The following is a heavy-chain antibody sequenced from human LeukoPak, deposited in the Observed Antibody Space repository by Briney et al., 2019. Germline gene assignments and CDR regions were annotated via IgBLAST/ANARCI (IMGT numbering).Heavy chain of an antibody. V-gene: IGHV3-30*02. Sequence: GGSLRLSCAASGFTFSAYGMHWVREAPGKGLESVAFIRYDGSNKYYADSLKGRFTISRDNSKNTLYLQMNSLTAEDTAVYYCAKRMGPMVTTGDRPLDYWGQGTLVAVSS. CDR1: GFTFSAYG. D-gene: IGHD4-17*01. CDR2: IRYDGSNK. J-gene: IGHJ4*02. CDR3: AKRMGPMVTTGDRPLDY.